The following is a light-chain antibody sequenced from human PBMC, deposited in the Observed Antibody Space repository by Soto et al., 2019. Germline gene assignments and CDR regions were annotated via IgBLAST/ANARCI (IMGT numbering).Light chain of an antibody. CDR3: QQSTTWT. CDR1: QGISTY. J-gene: IGKJ1*01. V-gene: IGKV1-39*01. Sequence: DIQMTQSPSSLSASVGDRVTITCRASQGISTYLKWYQQKPGKAPKLLIYAASSLQSGVPSRFSGSGSETDFTLTISSLQPEDFSSYSCQQSTTWTFGQGTKVEIK. CDR2: AAS.